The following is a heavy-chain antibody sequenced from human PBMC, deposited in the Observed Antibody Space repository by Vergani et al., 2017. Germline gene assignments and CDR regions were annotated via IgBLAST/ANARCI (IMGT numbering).Heavy chain of an antibody. Sequence: EVQLVESGGGLVQPGGSLRLSCAAPGFIFSHSWMSWVRQAPGKGLEWVANINQEGSEKDYAYSVKGRLTISRDNAKNSLYLQMNSLRAEDTALYYCARINYYGSSGYSLTRWHNWFDPWGQGTLITFSS. D-gene: IGHD3-22*01. CDR1: GFIFSHSW. J-gene: IGHJ5*02. CDR2: INQEGSEK. V-gene: IGHV3-7*01. CDR3: ARINYYGSSGYSLTRWHNWFDP.